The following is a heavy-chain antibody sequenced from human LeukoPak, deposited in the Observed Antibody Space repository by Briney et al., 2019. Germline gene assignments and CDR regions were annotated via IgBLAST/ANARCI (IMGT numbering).Heavy chain of an antibody. Sequence: GGSLRLSCTASGFTFSNFWMGWVRQAPGKGLEWVANIKQDGSEKQYVDSVKGRFAISRDNAKKSLYLQINTLRAEDTAVYYCVRGPHIAATSYWGQGTLVTVSS. V-gene: IGHV3-7*03. CDR1: GFTFSNFW. CDR3: VRGPHIAATSY. J-gene: IGHJ4*02. D-gene: IGHD6-25*01. CDR2: IKQDGSEK.